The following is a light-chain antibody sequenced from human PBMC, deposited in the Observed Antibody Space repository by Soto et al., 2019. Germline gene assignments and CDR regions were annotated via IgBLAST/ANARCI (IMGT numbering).Light chain of an antibody. CDR2: EVS. V-gene: IGLV2-8*01. Sequence: QSVLTQPPSASGSPGQSVTISCTGTSGDVGGYNYASWYQQHPGKAPKLMIYEVSQRPSGVPDRFSGSKSGNTASLTVSGLQAEDEADYYCSSYAGGNNYVFGTGTKVTV. J-gene: IGLJ1*01. CDR3: SSYAGGNNYV. CDR1: SGDVGGYNY.